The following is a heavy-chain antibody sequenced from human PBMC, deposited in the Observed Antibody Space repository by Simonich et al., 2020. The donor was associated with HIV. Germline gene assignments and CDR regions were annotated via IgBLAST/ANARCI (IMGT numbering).Heavy chain of an antibody. Sequence: QVQLQQWGAGLLKPSETLSLTCAVYVGSFSGYYWGWIRQPPGKGREWIGEINHSGSTNYNPSLKSRVTISVDTSKNQFSLKLSSVTAADTAVYYCARGFYQRLYYFDYWGQGTLVTVSS. V-gene: IGHV4-34*01. CDR2: INHSGST. J-gene: IGHJ4*02. D-gene: IGHD2-2*01. CDR3: ARGFYQRLYYFDY. CDR1: VGSFSGYY.